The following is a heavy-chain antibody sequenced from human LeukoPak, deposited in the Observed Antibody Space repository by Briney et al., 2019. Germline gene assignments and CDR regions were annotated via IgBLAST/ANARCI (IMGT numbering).Heavy chain of an antibody. CDR3: ARDYSSYCSSTSCHLSYGMDV. V-gene: IGHV4-31*03. D-gene: IGHD2-2*01. J-gene: IGHJ6*02. CDR2: IYYSGST. CDR1: GGSISSGGYY. Sequence: SETLSLTCTVSGGSISSGGYYWSWIRQHPGKGLEWIGYIYYSGSTYYNPSLKSRVTIPVDTSKNQFSLKLSSVTAADTAVYYCARDYSSYCSSTSCHLSYGMDVWGQGTTVTVSS.